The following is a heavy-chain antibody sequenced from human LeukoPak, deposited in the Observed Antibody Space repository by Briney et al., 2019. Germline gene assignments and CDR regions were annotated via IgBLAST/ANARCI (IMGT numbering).Heavy chain of an antibody. CDR3: AREGARYCSSTSCYNWFDP. D-gene: IGHD2-2*01. V-gene: IGHV3-30*02. CDR1: GFTFSSYG. CDR2: IRYDGSNK. Sequence: GGSLRLSCAASGFTFSSYGMHWVRQAPGKGLEWVAFIRYDGSNKYYADSVKGRFTISRDNSKNTLYLQMNSLRAEDTAVYYCAREGARYCSSTSCYNWFDPWGQGTLVTVSS. J-gene: IGHJ5*02.